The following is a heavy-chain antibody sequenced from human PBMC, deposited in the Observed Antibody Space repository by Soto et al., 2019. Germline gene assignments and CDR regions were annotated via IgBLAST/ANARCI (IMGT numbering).Heavy chain of an antibody. CDR3: ARGRAPYYALDV. CDR2: IIPFFRKT. Sequence: QDQLVQSGAEVKKPGSSVKVSCKASGGTLSNYTINWVRQAPGQGLEWMGGIIPFFRKTHYPQNFHGRVTIIADESTRTVYIELSSLRSEDTAVYYCARGRAPYYALDVWGQGTTVTVSS. CDR1: GGTLSNYT. V-gene: IGHV1-69*12. J-gene: IGHJ6*02.